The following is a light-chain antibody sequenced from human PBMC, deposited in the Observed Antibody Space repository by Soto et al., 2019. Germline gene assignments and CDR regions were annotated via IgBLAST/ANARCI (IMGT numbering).Light chain of an antibody. Sequence: DSQMTQSPSTLSGSVGDRVTITCRASQTISSWLAWYQQKPGKAPKLLIYKVSTLKSGVPSRFSGSGSGTEFTLTISSLQPDDFATYYCQHYNSYSEAFGQGTKVDIK. J-gene: IGKJ1*01. CDR2: KVS. CDR1: QTISSW. V-gene: IGKV1-5*03. CDR3: QHYNSYSEA.